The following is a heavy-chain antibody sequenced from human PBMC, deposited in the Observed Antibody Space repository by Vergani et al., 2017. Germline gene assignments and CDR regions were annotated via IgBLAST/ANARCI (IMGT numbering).Heavy chain of an antibody. CDR2: INHSGST. D-gene: IGHD4-17*01. J-gene: IGHJ4*02. CDR1: GGPFSGYY. CDR3: ARIITVTTPIDY. Sequence: QVQLQQWGAGLLKPSETLSLTCAVYGGPFSGYYWSWIRQPPGKGLEWIGEINHSGSTNYNPSLKSRVTISVDTSKNQFSLKLSSVTAADTAVYYCARIITVTTPIDYWGQGTLVTVSS. V-gene: IGHV4-34*01.